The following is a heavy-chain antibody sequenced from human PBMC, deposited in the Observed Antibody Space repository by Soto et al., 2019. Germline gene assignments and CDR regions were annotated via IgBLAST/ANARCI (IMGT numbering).Heavy chain of an antibody. D-gene: IGHD3-10*01. V-gene: IGHV4-39*01. CDR3: ARHGPGTGVGSMDV. Sequence: QLQLQESGPGLVKPSETTSLTCTVSGGSISSNNYYWGWVRQPPGKGLEWIGYIYFTGSTYYTPSLKSRVTMSVDTSKNQFSLYLSFVTAADTAVYYCARHGPGTGVGSMDVWGQGTTVTVSS. CDR2: IYFTGST. CDR1: GGSISSNNYY. J-gene: IGHJ6*02.